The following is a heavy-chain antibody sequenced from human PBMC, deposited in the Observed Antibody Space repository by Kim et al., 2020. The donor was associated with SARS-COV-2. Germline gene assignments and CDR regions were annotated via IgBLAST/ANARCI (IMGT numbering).Heavy chain of an antibody. J-gene: IGHJ4*02. CDR1: RYTFTGYY. V-gene: IGHV1-2*02. Sequence: ASVKVSCEGSRYTFTGYYMHWVRQAPGQGLEWMGWMNPNSGASNSAQKFQGRVSMTRDTSISTAYVELTRLTSDDTAVYYCATSSGYSSSWGPFDYWGQGTLVTVSS. D-gene: IGHD6-13*01. CDR3: ATSSGYSSSWGPFDY. CDR2: MNPNSGAS.